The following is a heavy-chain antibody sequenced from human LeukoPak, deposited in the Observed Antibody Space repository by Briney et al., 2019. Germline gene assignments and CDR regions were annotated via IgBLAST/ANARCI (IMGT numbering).Heavy chain of an antibody. CDR3: ASVVPAARREFDY. CDR1: GGTFSSYA. J-gene: IGHJ4*02. Sequence: GSSVKVSCKASGGTFSSYAISWVRQAPGQGLEWMGGIIPIFGTANYAQKFQGRVTITADESTSTAYMKLSSLRSEDTAVYYCASVVPAARREFDYWGQGTLVTVSS. CDR2: IIPIFGTA. V-gene: IGHV1-69*01. D-gene: IGHD2-2*01.